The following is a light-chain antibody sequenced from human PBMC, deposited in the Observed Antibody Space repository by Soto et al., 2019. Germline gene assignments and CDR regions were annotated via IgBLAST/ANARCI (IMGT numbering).Light chain of an antibody. CDR2: GAS. CDR1: QSISNSY. J-gene: IGKJ3*01. Sequence: EIVLTQSPGTLSLSPGERATLSCRASQSISNSYLAWYQQKPGQAPRLLIYGASSRATGSPDRFSGSGSGTDFTLTINRLETEDFAVYYCQQYNNSPFTLGPGTKVYI. CDR3: QQYNNSPFT. V-gene: IGKV3-20*01.